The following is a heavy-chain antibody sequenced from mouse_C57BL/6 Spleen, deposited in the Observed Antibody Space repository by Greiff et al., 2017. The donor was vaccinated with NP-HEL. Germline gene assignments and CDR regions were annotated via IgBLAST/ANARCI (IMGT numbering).Heavy chain of an antibody. CDR3: ARWDYYGSSPWFAY. Sequence: QVQLKESGAELVKPGASVKISCKASGYAFSSYWMNWVKQRPGKGLEWIGQIYPGDGDTNYNGKFKGKATLTADKSSSTAYMQLSSLTSEDSAVYFCARWDYYGSSPWFAYWGQGTLSLSLQ. V-gene: IGHV1-80*01. CDR2: IYPGDGDT. CDR1: GYAFSSYW. J-gene: IGHJ3*01. D-gene: IGHD1-1*01.